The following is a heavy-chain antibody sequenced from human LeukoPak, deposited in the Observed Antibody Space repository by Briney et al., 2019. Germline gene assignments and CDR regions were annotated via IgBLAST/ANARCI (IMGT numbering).Heavy chain of an antibody. Sequence: PSQTLSLTCTVSGGSISSGSYYWRWIRQPAGKGLEWIGRIYTSGSTNYSPSLKSRVTISVDTSKNQFSLKLSSVTAADTAVYYCASSYTVVTREAFDIWGQGTMVTVSS. D-gene: IGHD4-23*01. V-gene: IGHV4-61*02. CDR1: GGSISSGSYY. CDR2: IYTSGST. CDR3: ASSYTVVTREAFDI. J-gene: IGHJ3*02.